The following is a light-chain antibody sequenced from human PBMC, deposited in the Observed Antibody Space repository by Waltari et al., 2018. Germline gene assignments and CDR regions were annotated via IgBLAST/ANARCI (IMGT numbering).Light chain of an antibody. CDR3: QQGYKNPFT. V-gene: IGKV1-12*01. CDR1: QGISNW. Sequence: DIQMTQSPSSLSAYVGDKVTITCRASQGISNWLAWYQQKPGNAPKLLIYAASSLQSGVPSRFSGSGSGTDYILTITSLQPEDFATYYCQQGYKNPFTFGPGTKLDIK. J-gene: IGKJ3*01. CDR2: AAS.